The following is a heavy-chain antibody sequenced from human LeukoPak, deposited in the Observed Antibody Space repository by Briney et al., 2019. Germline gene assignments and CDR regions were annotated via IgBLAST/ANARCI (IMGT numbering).Heavy chain of an antibody. J-gene: IGHJ6*02. CDR1: GYSISSSNW. D-gene: IGHD2-2*01. Sequence: SDTLSLTCAVSGYSISSSNWWGWIRQPPGKGLEWIGYIYYSGSTNYNPSLKSRVTMSVDTSKNQFSLKLSSVTALDTAVYYCARDSFIVVVPAAIRGMDVWGQGTTVTVSS. CDR2: IYYSGST. V-gene: IGHV4-28*06. CDR3: ARDSFIVVVPAAIRGMDV.